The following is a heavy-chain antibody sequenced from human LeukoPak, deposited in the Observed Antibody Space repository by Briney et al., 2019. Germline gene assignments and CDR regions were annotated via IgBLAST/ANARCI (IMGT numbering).Heavy chain of an antibody. J-gene: IGHJ4*02. V-gene: IGHV3-21*01. CDR3: ARDPMYYYGSGSPIDY. CDR1: GFTFSSYS. CDR2: ISSSSSYI. D-gene: IGHD3-10*01. Sequence: EGSLRLSCAASGFTFSSYSMNWVRQAPGKGLEWVSSISSSSSYIYYADSVKGRFTISRDNAKNSLYLQMNSLRAEDTAVYYCARDPMYYYGSGSPIDYWGQGTLVTVSS.